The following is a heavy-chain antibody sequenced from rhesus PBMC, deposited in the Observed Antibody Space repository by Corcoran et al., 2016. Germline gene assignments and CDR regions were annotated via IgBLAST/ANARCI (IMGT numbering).Heavy chain of an antibody. Sequence: QVQLQESGPGLVKPSETLSLTCAVSGYSISSGYYWGWTRQPPGKGLEYIGYISGSSGSTYHNPSLKSRVTISKDTSKNQFSLKLSSVTAADTAVYYCARRRFPQSGSSSPIDYWGQGVLVTVSS. CDR3: ARRRFPQSGSSSPIDY. CDR2: ISGSSGST. D-gene: IGHD4-29*01. V-gene: IGHV4-99*01. CDR1: GYSISSGYY. J-gene: IGHJ4*01.